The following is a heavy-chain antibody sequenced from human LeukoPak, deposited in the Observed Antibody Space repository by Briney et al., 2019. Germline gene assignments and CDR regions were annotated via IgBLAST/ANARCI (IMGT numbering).Heavy chain of an antibody. Sequence: SETLSLTCTVSGGSITSSSYYWGWVRQPPGKGLEWIGNIYYRGTTYYNPSLKSRVTISVDTSKNQFSLKMTSVTAADTAVYYCARHSRRAYSGYVVDYWGQGTPVTVSS. CDR1: GGSITSSSYY. CDR3: ARHSRRAYSGYVVDY. CDR2: IYYRGTT. D-gene: IGHD5-12*01. J-gene: IGHJ4*02. V-gene: IGHV4-39*01.